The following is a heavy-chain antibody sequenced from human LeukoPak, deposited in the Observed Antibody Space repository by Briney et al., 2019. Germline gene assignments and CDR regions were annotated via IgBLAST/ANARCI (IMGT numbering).Heavy chain of an antibody. Sequence: GGSLRLSCAASGFTFDDYAMHWVRQAPEKGLEWVSGISWNSGSIGYADSVKGRFTISRDNAKNSLYLQMNSLRAEDTALYYCAKDEGSTWDAFDIWGQGTMVTVSS. CDR1: GFTFDDYA. V-gene: IGHV3-9*01. D-gene: IGHD2/OR15-2a*01. CDR2: ISWNSGSI. CDR3: AKDEGSTWDAFDI. J-gene: IGHJ3*02.